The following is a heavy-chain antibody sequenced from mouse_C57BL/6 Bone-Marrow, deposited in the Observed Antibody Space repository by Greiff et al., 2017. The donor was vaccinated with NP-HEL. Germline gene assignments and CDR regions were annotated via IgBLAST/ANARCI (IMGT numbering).Heavy chain of an antibody. CDR3: ARRGFYDGYHWYFDV. Sequence: VQLQQPGAELVKPGASVKMSCKASGYTFTSYRITWVKQRPGQGLEWIGDIYPGSGSTNYNEKFKSKATLTVDTSSSTAYMQLSSLTSEDSAVYYCARRGFYDGYHWYFDVWGTGTTVTVSS. CDR1: GYTFTSYR. CDR2: IYPGSGST. D-gene: IGHD2-3*01. J-gene: IGHJ1*03. V-gene: IGHV1-55*01.